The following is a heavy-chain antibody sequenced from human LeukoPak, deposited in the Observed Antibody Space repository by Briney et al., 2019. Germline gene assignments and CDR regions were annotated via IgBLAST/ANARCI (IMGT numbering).Heavy chain of an antibody. D-gene: IGHD2-21*01. CDR1: GESFSGYY. Sequence: SETLSLTXAVYGESFSGYYWSWIRQPPGKGLEWIGEINHSGSTNYNPSLKSRVTISVDTSKNQFSLKLSSVTAADTAVYYCARDRVSLIFDPWGQGTLVTVSS. V-gene: IGHV4-34*01. CDR2: INHSGST. J-gene: IGHJ5*02. CDR3: ARDRVSLIFDP.